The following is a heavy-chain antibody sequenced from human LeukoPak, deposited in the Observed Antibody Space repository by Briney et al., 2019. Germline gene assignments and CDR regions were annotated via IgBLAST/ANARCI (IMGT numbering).Heavy chain of an antibody. V-gene: IGHV3-30*18. CDR2: ISYDGSNK. Sequence: GGSLRLSCAASGFTFTSYSMNWVRQAPGKGLEWVAVISYDGSNKYYADSVKGRFTISRDNSKNTLYLQMNSLRAEDTAVYYCAKDSDSSGWYVIYYYYGMDVWGQGTTVTVSS. D-gene: IGHD6-19*01. J-gene: IGHJ6*02. CDR3: AKDSDSSGWYVIYYYYGMDV. CDR1: GFTFTSYS.